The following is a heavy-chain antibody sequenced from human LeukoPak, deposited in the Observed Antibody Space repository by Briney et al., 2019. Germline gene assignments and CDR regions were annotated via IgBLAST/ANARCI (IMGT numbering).Heavy chain of an antibody. Sequence: SETLSLTCNVSGDSITPYYWTWIRQPPGKGLEWIGYIYFSGITNYSPSLKSRVTMSVDTSKSQFSLELRSVTAADTAVYYCARVGGGYYHYFDYWGQGTLVTVSS. D-gene: IGHD3-22*01. J-gene: IGHJ4*02. CDR3: ARVGGGYYHYFDY. CDR1: GDSITPYY. CDR2: IYFSGIT. V-gene: IGHV4-59*01.